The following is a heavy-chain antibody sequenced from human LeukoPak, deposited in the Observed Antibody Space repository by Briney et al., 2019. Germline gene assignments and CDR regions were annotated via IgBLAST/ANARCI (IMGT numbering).Heavy chain of an antibody. V-gene: IGHV3-23*01. CDR3: AKDPYGPTTSDFDY. D-gene: IGHD1-14*01. CDR1: GVTFSSYA. Sequence: GGSLRLSCAASGVTFSSYAMSWVRQAPGKGLEWVSAISGSGGSTCYADSVKGRFTISRDNSKNTLYLQMNSLRAEDTAVYYCAKDPYGPTTSDFDYWGQGTLVTVSS. J-gene: IGHJ4*02. CDR2: ISGSGGST.